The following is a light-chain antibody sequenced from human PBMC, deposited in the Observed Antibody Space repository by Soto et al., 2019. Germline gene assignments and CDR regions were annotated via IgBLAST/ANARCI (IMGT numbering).Light chain of an antibody. CDR1: ENDIGVYDF. CDR2: EVV. J-gene: IGLJ1*01. CDR3: KSYAGSNTDV. V-gene: IGLV2-8*01. Sequence: QSVLTQPPSASGSPGQSVTISCTGTENDIGVYDFVSWYQHHPGKAPRLIIYEVVQRPSGVPDRFSGSKSGNTASLTVSGLQAADEADYFCKSYAGSNTDVFGSGTKVTVL.